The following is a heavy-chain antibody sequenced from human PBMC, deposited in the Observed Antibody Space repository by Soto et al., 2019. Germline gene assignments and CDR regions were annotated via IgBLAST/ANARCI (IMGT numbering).Heavy chain of an antibody. D-gene: IGHD1-1*01. CDR2: INAGNGNT. Sequence: VASVKVSCKASGYTFTSYAMHWVRQAPGQRLEWMGWINAGNGNTKYSQKFQGRVTITRDTSASTAYMELSSLRSEDTAVYYCARGSGDWNYHYYYGMDVWGQGTTVTVSS. CDR1: GYTFTSYA. V-gene: IGHV1-3*01. J-gene: IGHJ6*02. CDR3: ARGSGDWNYHYYYGMDV.